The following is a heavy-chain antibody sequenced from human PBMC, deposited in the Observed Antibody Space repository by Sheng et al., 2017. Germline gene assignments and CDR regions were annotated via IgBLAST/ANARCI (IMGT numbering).Heavy chain of an antibody. D-gene: IGHD5-12*01. CDR3: ARSRLGHLVATIQV. J-gene: IGHJ4*02. Sequence: QVQLQESGPGLVKPSETLSLTCTVSGYPISNGYYWAWIRQPPGKGLEWIGAIFLSGSTYYNPSLKSRVTISVDMSKNQFSLNLSSVTASDTAVYYCARSRLGHLVATIQVWGQGTLVTVSS. CDR2: IFLSGST. CDR1: GYPISNGYY. V-gene: IGHV4-38-2*02.